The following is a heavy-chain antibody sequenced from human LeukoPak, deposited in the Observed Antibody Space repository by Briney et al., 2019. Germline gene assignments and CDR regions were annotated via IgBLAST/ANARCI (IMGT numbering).Heavy chain of an antibody. Sequence: GGSLRLSCAASGFTFSSFSMNWVRQAPGKGLEWVSYISSTSSTIYYADSVKGRFTISRDNSKNTLYLQMNSLRAEDTAVYYCAKDPLAYCGGDCPLYYMDVWGKGITVTVSS. CDR1: GFTFSSFS. CDR3: AKDPLAYCGGDCPLYYMDV. V-gene: IGHV3-48*01. CDR2: ISSTSSTI. D-gene: IGHD2-21*02. J-gene: IGHJ6*03.